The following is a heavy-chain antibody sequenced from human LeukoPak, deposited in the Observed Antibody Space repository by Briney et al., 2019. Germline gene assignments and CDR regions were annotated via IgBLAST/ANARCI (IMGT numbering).Heavy chain of an antibody. CDR1: GFTFSTYW. D-gene: IGHD1-14*01. J-gene: IGHJ4*02. CDR2: INQDGSEK. CDR3: ARESTGFSIDY. V-gene: IGHV3-7*01. Sequence: GGSLRPSCTASGFTFSTYWMSWVRQAPGKGLEWVANINQDGSEKYYVDSVKGRFTISRDNAKNSLYLQMNRLRADDTAVYYCARESTGFSIDYWGQGTLVIVSS.